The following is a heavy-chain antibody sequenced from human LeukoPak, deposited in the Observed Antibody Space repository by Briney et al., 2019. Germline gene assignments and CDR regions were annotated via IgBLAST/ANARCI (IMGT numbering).Heavy chain of an antibody. J-gene: IGHJ4*02. V-gene: IGHV3-53*01. CDR1: GLTGSHNY. Sequence: GGSLRLSCAASGLTGSHNYVSWVRQAPGKGLEWVSAIHTSGDTCYADSVKGRFTISRDNSKNTLYLQMNSLRAEDTAVYYCARPHCTSTSCSRHFDYWGQGTLVTVSS. CDR3: ARPHCTSTSCSRHFDY. CDR2: IHTSGDT. D-gene: IGHD2-2*01.